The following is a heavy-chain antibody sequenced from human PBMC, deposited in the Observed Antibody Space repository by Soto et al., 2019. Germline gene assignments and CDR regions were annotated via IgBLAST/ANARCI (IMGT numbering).Heavy chain of an antibody. Sequence: QVQLVQSGAEVKKPGSSVKVSCKASGGTFSSYAISWVRQAPGQGLEWMGGIIPIFGTANYAQKFQGRVTITADESTSTAYMELSSLRSEDTAVYYCARLSILLFGELSGDYYYYGMDVWGQGTTVTVSS. D-gene: IGHD3-10*01. CDR3: ARLSILLFGELSGDYYYYGMDV. J-gene: IGHJ6*02. V-gene: IGHV1-69*01. CDR2: IIPIFGTA. CDR1: GGTFSSYA.